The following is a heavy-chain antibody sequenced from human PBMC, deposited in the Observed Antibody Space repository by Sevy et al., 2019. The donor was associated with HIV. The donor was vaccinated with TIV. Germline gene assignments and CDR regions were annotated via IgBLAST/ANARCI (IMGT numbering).Heavy chain of an antibody. V-gene: IGHV1-2*06. D-gene: IGHD3-3*01. Sequence: ASVKVSCKTSGYAFTGYWIHWVRQAPGQGLEWMGRINPISGGTDDSHKFQGRVIMTRDTSISTAYLEVRRLTSDDTAVYYCARAQTDFWRGGMDVWGQGTTVTVSS. CDR2: INPISGGT. CDR1: GYAFTGYW. J-gene: IGHJ6*02. CDR3: ARAQTDFWRGGMDV.